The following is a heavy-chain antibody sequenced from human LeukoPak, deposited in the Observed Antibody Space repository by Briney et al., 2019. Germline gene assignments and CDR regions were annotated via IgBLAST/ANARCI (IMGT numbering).Heavy chain of an antibody. CDR1: GYSISSGYY. V-gene: IGHV4-38-2*01. CDR3: ASHTYDSSGYYLLGY. CDR2: IYHSGST. J-gene: IGHJ4*02. Sequence: SETLSLTCAVSGYSISSGYYWGWIRQPPGKGLEWIGSIYHSGSTYYNPSLKSRVTISVDTSKNQFSLKLSSVTAADTAVYYCASHTYDSSGYYLLGYWGQGTLVTVSS. D-gene: IGHD3-22*01.